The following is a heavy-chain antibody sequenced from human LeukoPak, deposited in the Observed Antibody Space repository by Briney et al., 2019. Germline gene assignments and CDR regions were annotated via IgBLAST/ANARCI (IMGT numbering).Heavy chain of an antibody. CDR2: ISGSGGST. V-gene: IGHV3-23*01. Sequence: QPGGSLRLSCAASGFTFSSYAMSWVRQAPGKGLEWVSAISGSGGSTYYADSVKGRFTISRDNSKNTLYLQMNSLRAKDTAVYYCAKHRSIVVVPAAIDPFDPWGQGTLVTVSS. J-gene: IGHJ5*02. D-gene: IGHD2-2*01. CDR1: GFTFSSYA. CDR3: AKHRSIVVVPAAIDPFDP.